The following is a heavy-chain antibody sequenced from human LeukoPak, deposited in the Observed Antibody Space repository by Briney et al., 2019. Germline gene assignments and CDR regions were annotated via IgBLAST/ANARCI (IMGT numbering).Heavy chain of an antibody. CDR1: GRSISSYD. V-gene: IGHV4-59*01. CDR3: ARDSSTNEFDY. Sequence: SETLSLTCTVSGRSISSYDWSWLRQPPGKGLEWIGYIYYSGSTKYNPSLKSRVTISVDTSKNQFSLSLSSVTAADTAVYHCARDSSTNEFDYWGQGTLVTVSS. J-gene: IGHJ4*02. D-gene: IGHD6-13*01. CDR2: IYYSGST.